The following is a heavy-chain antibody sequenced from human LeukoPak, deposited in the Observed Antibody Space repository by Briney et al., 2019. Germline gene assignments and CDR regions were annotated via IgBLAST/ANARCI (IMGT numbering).Heavy chain of an antibody. CDR3: VELGITMIGGV. V-gene: IGHV3-48*03. D-gene: IGHD3-10*02. Sequence: GGSLRLSCAASGFTFSSYEINWVRQAPGKGLEWVSYISSSGSTIYYADSVKGRLTISRDNAKNSLYLQMNSLRAEDTAVYYCVELGITMIGGVWGKGTTVTISS. CDR1: GFTFSSYE. J-gene: IGHJ6*04. CDR2: ISSSGSTI.